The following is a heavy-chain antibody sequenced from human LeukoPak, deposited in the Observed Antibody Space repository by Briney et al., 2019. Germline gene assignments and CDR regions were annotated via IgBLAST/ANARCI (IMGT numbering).Heavy chain of an antibody. D-gene: IGHD2-15*01. V-gene: IGHV4-39*07. CDR1: GGSISSSSYY. CDR2: IYYSGST. CDR3: ARSVEGYCSGGSCYSYYYYMDV. J-gene: IGHJ6*03. Sequence: PSETLSLTCTVSGGSISSSSYYWGWIRQPPGKGLEWIGNIYYSGSTYYNPSLKSRVTISVDTSKNQFSLKLSSVTTADTAVYYCARSVEGYCSGGSCYSYYYYMDVWGKGTTVTVSS.